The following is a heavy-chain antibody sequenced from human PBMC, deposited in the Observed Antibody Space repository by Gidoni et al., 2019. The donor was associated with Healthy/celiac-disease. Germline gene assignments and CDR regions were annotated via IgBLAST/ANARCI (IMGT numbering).Heavy chain of an antibody. CDR1: GYTFTSYA. CDR2: INAGNGNT. J-gene: IGHJ6*02. CDR3: ARDLVAGYYYGSGSYPADV. D-gene: IGHD3-10*01. Sequence: QVQLVQSGAAVKKPGASVKVSCKVSGYTFTSYAMHWVRQAPGQRLEWMGWINAGNGNTKYSQKFQGRVTMTRDTSASTAYMELSSLRSEDTAVYYCARDLVAGYYYGSGSYPADVWGQGTTVTVSS. V-gene: IGHV1-3*01.